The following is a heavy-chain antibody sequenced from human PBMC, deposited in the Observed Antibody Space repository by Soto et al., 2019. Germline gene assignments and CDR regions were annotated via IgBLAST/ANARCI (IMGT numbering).Heavy chain of an antibody. CDR3: ARVTSSGWYDNFDY. V-gene: IGHV4-4*02. J-gene: IGHJ4*02. Sequence: QVQLQESGPGLLKPSGTLSLTCAVSGDSISSDNWWSWVRQPPGKGLEWIAEIYRSGSTNYNPSLQSRVTLSPDKSKNQFSLKLTSVTAADTAVYYCARVTSSGWYDNFDYWGQGTLVTVSS. D-gene: IGHD6-19*01. CDR1: GDSISSDNW. CDR2: IYRSGST.